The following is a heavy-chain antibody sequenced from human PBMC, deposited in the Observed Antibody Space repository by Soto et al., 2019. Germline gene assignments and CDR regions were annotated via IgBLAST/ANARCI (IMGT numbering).Heavy chain of an antibody. CDR1: GFTFSFYT. CDR2: ISTNGGST. Sequence: GGSLRLSCVASGFTFSFYTMDWVRQAPGKGLEYVSSISTNGGSTHYADSVKGRFTISRDNPKNTQYLQMSSLRADDTAVYYCVKGEYYYDSSGYYPFDYWGQGTLVTVSS. J-gene: IGHJ4*02. V-gene: IGHV3-64D*06. CDR3: VKGEYYYDSSGYYPFDY. D-gene: IGHD3-22*01.